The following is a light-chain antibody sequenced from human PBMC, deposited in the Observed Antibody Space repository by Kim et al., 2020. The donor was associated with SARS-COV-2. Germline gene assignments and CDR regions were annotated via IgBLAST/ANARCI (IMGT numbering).Light chain of an antibody. J-gene: IGKJ5*01. Sequence: SPGERAPPACRASQNIKPHLAWYQHKPGQTPRLLIYGASSRATGILARFSGSGSGTEFTLTISSLQSEDSAVYYCQQYHAWPPITFGQGTRLEIK. V-gene: IGKV3-15*01. CDR3: QQYHAWPPIT. CDR2: GAS. CDR1: QNIKPH.